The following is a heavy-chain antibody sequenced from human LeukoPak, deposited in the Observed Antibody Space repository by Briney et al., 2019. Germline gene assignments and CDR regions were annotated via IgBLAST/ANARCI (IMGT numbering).Heavy chain of an antibody. J-gene: IGHJ5*02. CDR3: ARGMVATGS. CDR1: GFTVSYNY. V-gene: IGHV3-66*02. D-gene: IGHD5-12*01. CDR2: IYSDGNT. Sequence: GGSLRLSCAASGFTVSYNYMSWVRQAPGKGLEWVSIIYSDGNTYYADSVKGRFTISRDNSENTVDLQMNSLRVEDTAVYYCARGMVATGSWGQGTLVTVS.